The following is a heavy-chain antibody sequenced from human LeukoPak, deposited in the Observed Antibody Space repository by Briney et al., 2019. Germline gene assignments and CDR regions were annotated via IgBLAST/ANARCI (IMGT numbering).Heavy chain of an antibody. J-gene: IGHJ4*02. CDR2: IIPIFGTA. V-gene: IGHV1-69*05. CDR1: GGTFSSYA. D-gene: IGHD3-22*01. CDR3: ATVGSGYYDSSGHFDY. Sequence: SVKVSCKASGGTFSSYAISWVRQAPGQGLEWMGRIIPIFGTANYAQKFQGRVTITTDESTSTAYMELSSLRSEDTTVYYCATVGSGYYDSSGHFDYWGQGTLVTVSS.